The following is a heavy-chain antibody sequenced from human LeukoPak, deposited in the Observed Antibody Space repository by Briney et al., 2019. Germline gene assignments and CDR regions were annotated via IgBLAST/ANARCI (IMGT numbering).Heavy chain of an antibody. CDR3: AKDSTVDYYGSGSYST. J-gene: IGHJ5*02. CDR1: EFSVGSNY. Sequence: GGSLRLSCAASEFSVGSNYMTWVRQAPGKGLEWVSLIYSGGSTYYADSVKGRFTISRDNSKNTLYLQMNSLRAEDTAVYYCAKDSTVDYYGSGSYSTWGQGTLVTVSS. D-gene: IGHD3-10*01. CDR2: IYSGGST. V-gene: IGHV3-66*01.